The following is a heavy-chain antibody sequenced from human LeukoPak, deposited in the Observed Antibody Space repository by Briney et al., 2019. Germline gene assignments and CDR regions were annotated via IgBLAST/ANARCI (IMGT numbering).Heavy chain of an antibody. D-gene: IGHD6-13*01. CDR2: IYYSGSS. J-gene: IGHJ4*02. V-gene: IGHV4-39*07. CDR3: ARGYSSSWYYFDY. Sequence: PSETLSLTCTVSGGSISSSSFHWGWIRQPPGKGLEWIGSIYYSGSSYYNPSLKSRATISVDTSKSQFSLKLSSVTAADTAVYYCARGYSSSWYYFDYWGQGTLVTVSS. CDR1: GGSISSSSFH.